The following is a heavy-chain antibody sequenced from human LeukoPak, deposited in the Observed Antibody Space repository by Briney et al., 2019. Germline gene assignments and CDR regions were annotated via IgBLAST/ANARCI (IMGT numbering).Heavy chain of an antibody. D-gene: IGHD5-24*01. CDR3: ARALRRDGYNVAD. CDR2: IYYSGST. V-gene: IGHV4-31*03. J-gene: IGHJ4*02. CDR1: GGSISSGGYY. Sequence: SQTLSLTCTVSGGSISSGGYYWSWIRQHPGKGLEWIGYIYYSGSTYYNPSLKSRVTISVDTSKDQFSLMLSSVTAADTAVYYCARALRRDGYNVADWGQGTLVTVSS.